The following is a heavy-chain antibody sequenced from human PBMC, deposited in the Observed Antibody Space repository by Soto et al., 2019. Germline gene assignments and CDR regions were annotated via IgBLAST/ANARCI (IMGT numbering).Heavy chain of an antibody. J-gene: IGHJ6*02. CDR2: ISYDGSNK. CDR1: GFTFSSYA. Sequence: GGSLRLSCAASGFTFSSYAMHWVRQAPGKGLEWVAVISYDGSNKYYADSVKGRFTISRDNSKNTLYLQMNSLRAEDTAVYYCARDFGAPYYYYYYGMDVWGQGTTVTVSS. V-gene: IGHV3-30-3*01. CDR3: ARDFGAPYYYYYYGMDV. D-gene: IGHD3-10*01.